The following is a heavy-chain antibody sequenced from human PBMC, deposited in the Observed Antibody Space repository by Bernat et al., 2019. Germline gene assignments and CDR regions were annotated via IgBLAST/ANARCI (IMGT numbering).Heavy chain of an antibody. J-gene: IGHJ6*03. CDR1: GGSVSSGSYY. CDR3: ARGNDRERFYYYYMDG. V-gene: IGHV4-61*01. CDR2: IYYSGST. Sequence: QVQLQESGPGLVKPSETLSLTCTVSGGSVSSGSYYWSWIRQPPGKGLEWIGYIYYSGSTNYNPSLKSRVTISVDTSKNQFSLKLSSVTAADTAVYYSARGNDRERFYYYYMDGWGKGTTVTVSS.